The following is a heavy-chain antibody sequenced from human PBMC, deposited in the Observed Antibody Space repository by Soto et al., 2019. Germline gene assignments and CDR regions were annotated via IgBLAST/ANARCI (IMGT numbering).Heavy chain of an antibody. D-gene: IGHD1-1*01. CDR1: GFTFTDTV. Sequence: QVQLVESGGGVVQPGRSLRLSCSASGFTFTDTVMHWVRQAPGKGLQWVAVILLDGRNKYYADSVRGRFTISRDNSKNTVSLQMTSLRVDDTAVYFCATEGPRDLLAERATLTEAWKEGPFKYWGQGALVTVSS. V-gene: IGHV3-33*08. CDR2: ILLDGRNK. J-gene: IGHJ4*02. CDR3: ATEGPRDLLAERATLTEAWKEGPFKY.